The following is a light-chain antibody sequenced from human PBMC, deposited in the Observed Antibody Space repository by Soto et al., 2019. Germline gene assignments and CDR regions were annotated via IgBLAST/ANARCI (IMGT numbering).Light chain of an antibody. CDR2: KAS. J-gene: IGKJ1*01. CDR3: QKYNTYSQK. V-gene: IGKV1-5*03. Sequence: IQMTHSPSALSASVLYIVTITFRASQTISNWLAWYQQKPGKAPKLLIYKASTLESGVPSRFSGSGSGTEFTLTIGSLQPEDFATYFCQKYNTYSQKFGQGTKVDIK. CDR1: QTISNW.